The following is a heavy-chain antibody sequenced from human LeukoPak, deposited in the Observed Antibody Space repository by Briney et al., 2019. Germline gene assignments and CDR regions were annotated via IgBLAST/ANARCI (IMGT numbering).Heavy chain of an antibody. D-gene: IGHD3-16*02. CDR3: SRASMITFGGVIVY. CDR1: GFTFSSYS. CDR2: ISSSSIYI. J-gene: IGHJ4*02. V-gene: IGHV3-21*01. Sequence: GGSLRLSCAASGFTFSSYSMKWVRQAPAEGLEWLSSISSSSIYIYYAVSVKGRFTISRDTANNSLYLHMETLIADGTAEYCGSRASMITFGGVIVYWGQGTLVTVSS.